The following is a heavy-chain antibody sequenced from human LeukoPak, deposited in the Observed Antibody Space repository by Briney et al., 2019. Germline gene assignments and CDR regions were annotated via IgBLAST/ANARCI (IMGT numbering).Heavy chain of an antibody. CDR3: VKITSVTGGDC. CDR1: GFTFSAYA. J-gene: IGHJ4*02. D-gene: IGHD1-1*01. V-gene: IGHV3-64D*09. Sequence: PGGSLRLSCSASGFTFSAYAMYWVRRPPGRGLEDVSGISNNGGSSFYADSVKGRFTISRDNSKNTLYLQMSSLRAEDTAVYYCVKITSVTGGDCWGQGTRLTVSS. CDR2: ISNNGGSS.